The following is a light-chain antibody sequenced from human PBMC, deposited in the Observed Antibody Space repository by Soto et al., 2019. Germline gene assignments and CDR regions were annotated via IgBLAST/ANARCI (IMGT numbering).Light chain of an antibody. CDR1: SSDVGSYNL. CDR3: CSYATSVV. J-gene: IGLJ2*01. CDR2: EGS. V-gene: IGLV2-23*01. Sequence: QSALTQPASVSGSPGQSITISCTGTSSDVGSYNLVSWYQQHPGRAPKLMIYEGSKRPSGVSTRFSGSKSGHTASLTISGLQAEDEADYFCCSYATSVVFGGGTQLTVL.